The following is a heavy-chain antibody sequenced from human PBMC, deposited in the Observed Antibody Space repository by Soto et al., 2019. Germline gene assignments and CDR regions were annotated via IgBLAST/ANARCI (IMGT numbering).Heavy chain of an antibody. V-gene: IGHV3-23*01. Sequence: GGYLRLSCAASGFTFSSYAMSWVRQAPGKGLEWVSAISGSGGSTYYADSVKGRFTISRDNSKNTLYLQMNSLRAEDTAVYYCAKRHIVLMVYATWFDYWCQGTLLTVSS. CDR3: AKRHIVLMVYATWFDY. CDR1: GFTFSSYA. J-gene: IGHJ4*02. D-gene: IGHD2-8*01. CDR2: ISGSGGST.